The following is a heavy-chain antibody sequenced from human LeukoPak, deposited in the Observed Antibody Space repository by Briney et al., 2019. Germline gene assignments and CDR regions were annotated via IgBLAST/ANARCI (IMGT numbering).Heavy chain of an antibody. J-gene: IGHJ4*02. V-gene: IGHV1-69*01. CDR1: GGTFSTYA. D-gene: IGHD6-6*01. CDR3: ARAAYSSSYAAGY. Sequence: SVKVSCKASGGTFSTYAISWVRQAPGQGLEWMGGIIPIFGTANYAQKFQGRVTITADESTSTAYMELSSLRSEDTAVYYCARAAYSSSYAAGYWGQGTLVTVSS. CDR2: IIPIFGTA.